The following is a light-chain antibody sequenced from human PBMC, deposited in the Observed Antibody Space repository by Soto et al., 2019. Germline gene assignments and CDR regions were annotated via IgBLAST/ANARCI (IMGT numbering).Light chain of an antibody. V-gene: IGKV3-11*01. CDR2: DAS. J-gene: IGKJ4*01. Sequence: EIVLAQSPATLSLSPGERATLSCRASQSVSIYLAWYQQKPGQAPRLLISDASNRATGIPARFSGSGSETDFTLTISSLEPEDSAVYYCQQRSNWPSLTFGGGTKVDIK. CDR1: QSVSIY. CDR3: QQRSNWPSLT.